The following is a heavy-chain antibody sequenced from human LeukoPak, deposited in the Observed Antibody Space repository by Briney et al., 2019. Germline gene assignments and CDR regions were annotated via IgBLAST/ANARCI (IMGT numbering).Heavy chain of an antibody. Sequence: NPSETLSLTCAVSGGSISSGGYSWSWIRQPPGKGLEWIGYIYHSGSTYYNPSLKSRVTISVDRSKNQFSLKLSSVTAADTAVYYCARYYGSGSYGMDVWGQGTTVTVSS. V-gene: IGHV4-30-2*01. J-gene: IGHJ6*02. CDR2: IYHSGST. CDR1: GGSISSGGYS. D-gene: IGHD3-10*01. CDR3: ARYYGSGSYGMDV.